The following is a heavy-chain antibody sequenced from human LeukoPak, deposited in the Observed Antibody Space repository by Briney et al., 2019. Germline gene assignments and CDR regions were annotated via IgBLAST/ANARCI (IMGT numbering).Heavy chain of an antibody. Sequence: GGSLRLSYAASGFTIGDSYMRWVRQAPGKGLEWVSYISSSGSTIYYADSVKGRFTISRDNAKNSLYLQMNSLRAEDTVVYYCARETEQWLVLFDYWGQGTLVTVSS. D-gene: IGHD6-19*01. CDR3: ARETEQWLVLFDY. V-gene: IGHV3-11*04. CDR2: ISSSGSTI. J-gene: IGHJ4*02. CDR1: GFTIGDSY.